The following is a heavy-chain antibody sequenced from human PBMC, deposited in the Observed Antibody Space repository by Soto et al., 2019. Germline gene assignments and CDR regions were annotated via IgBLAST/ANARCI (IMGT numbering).Heavy chain of an antibody. CDR3: ARDRATTPAGTAYYYYYYMDV. Sequence: ASVKVSCKASEYTFTSYYMHWVRQDPGQGHEWMGIINLSGGSTSYAQKFQGRVTMTRDTSTSTVYMELSSLRSEDTAVYYCARDRATTPAGTAYYYYYYMDVWGKGTTVTVSS. CDR2: INLSGGST. D-gene: IGHD1-26*01. V-gene: IGHV1-46*03. CDR1: EYTFTSYY. J-gene: IGHJ6*03.